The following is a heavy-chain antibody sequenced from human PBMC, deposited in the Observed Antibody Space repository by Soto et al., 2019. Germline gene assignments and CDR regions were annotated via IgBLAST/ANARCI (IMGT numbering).Heavy chain of an antibody. J-gene: IGHJ5*02. CDR2: IYHTGTT. CDR1: GGSISNVGYF. CDR3: ARVMAAMQNWLDP. D-gene: IGHD2-2*01. Sequence: QVQLQESGPGLVKPSQTLSLTCTVSGGSISNVGYFWGWIRKRPGRGLEWMGFIYHTGTTYYNSSLRSRVSISIDTSKSQFSLKLNSVTAADTAVYYCARVMAAMQNWLDPWGQGTLVTVSP. V-gene: IGHV4-30-4*01.